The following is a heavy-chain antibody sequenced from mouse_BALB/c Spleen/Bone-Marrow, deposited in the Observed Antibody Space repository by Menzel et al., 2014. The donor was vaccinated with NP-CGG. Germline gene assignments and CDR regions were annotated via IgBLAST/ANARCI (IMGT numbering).Heavy chain of an antibody. CDR3: ARWGYYYAMDY. D-gene: IGHD2-2*01. Sequence: EVMLVESGGGLVQPGGSRKLSCAASGFTFSSFGMHWVRRAPEKGLEWVAYISSGSSNINYADTVKGRFTISRDNPKNTLFLQMTSLRSEDTAMYHCARWGYYYAMDYWGQGTSVTVSS. V-gene: IGHV5-17*02. J-gene: IGHJ4*01. CDR2: ISSGSSNI. CDR1: GFTFSSFG.